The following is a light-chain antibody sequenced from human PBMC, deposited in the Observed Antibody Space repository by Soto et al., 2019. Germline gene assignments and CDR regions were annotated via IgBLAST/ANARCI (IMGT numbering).Light chain of an antibody. CDR3: CSYAGSYTWV. Sequence: QSVLTQPRSVSGSPGQSVTISCTGTSSDVGGYNYVSWYQQHPGKAPKLVIYDVSNRPSGVPDRFSGSKSGNTASLTISGLQAEDEADYYCCSYAGSYTWVFGGGTKLPVL. CDR2: DVS. J-gene: IGLJ3*02. V-gene: IGLV2-11*01. CDR1: SSDVGGYNY.